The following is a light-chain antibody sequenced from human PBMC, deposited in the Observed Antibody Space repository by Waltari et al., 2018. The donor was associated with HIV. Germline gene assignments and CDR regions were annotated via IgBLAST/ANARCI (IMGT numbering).Light chain of an antibody. V-gene: IGLV1-51*02. CDR2: END. Sequence: QSVLTQPPSLSAAPGQRVTISCSGSSSNIEKNYVPLYQQLPGTAPKLLIYENDKRPSGIPDRFSGSQSGTSATLGITGLQTGDEADYYCGTWDTSLSVGVFGGGTKLTVL. CDR1: SSNIEKNY. CDR3: GTWDTSLSVGV. J-gene: IGLJ3*02.